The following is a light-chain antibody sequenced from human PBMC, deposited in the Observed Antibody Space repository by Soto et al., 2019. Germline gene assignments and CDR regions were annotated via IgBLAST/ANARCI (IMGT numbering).Light chain of an antibody. V-gene: IGLV2-8*01. CDR1: SSDVGGYNY. J-gene: IGLJ3*02. CDR3: SSYAASNNFYFV. Sequence: GTSSDVGGYNYVSWYQQYPGRAPKLMIYEVTKRPSGVPDRFSGSKSGNTASLTVSGLQAEDEADYYCSSYAASNNFYFVFGGGTKVTVL. CDR2: EVT.